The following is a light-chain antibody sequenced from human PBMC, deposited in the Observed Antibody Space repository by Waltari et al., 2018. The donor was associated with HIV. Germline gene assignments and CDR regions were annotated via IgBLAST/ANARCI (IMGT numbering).Light chain of an antibody. CDR3: CSYAGSSNWV. CDR2: EGI. Sequence: QSALTQPASVSGSTGQSITISCTGSSSDVGSYNLGSWYQQHPGKAPKLMIYEGINRPSGVSNRFSGSKSGNTASLTISGLQAEDEADYYCCSYAGSSNWVFGGGTKLTVL. CDR1: SSDVGSYNL. V-gene: IGLV2-23*01. J-gene: IGLJ3*02.